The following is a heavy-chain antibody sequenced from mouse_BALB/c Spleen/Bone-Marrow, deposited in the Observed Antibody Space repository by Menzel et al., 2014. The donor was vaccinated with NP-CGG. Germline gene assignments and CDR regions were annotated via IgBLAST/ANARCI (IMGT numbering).Heavy chain of an antibody. D-gene: IGHD2-1*01. CDR2: IDPSDSET. CDR3: ASPSDGNPFAY. Sequence: VHLVESGPQLVRPGASVKISCKVSGYSFTSYWMHWVKQRLGQGIEGIGMIDPSDSETRLNQKLKDKTTLTVDKSTSTVYMQLSSPTSEDSAVYYCASPSDGNPFAYWGQGTLVTVSA. V-gene: IGHV1S126*01. J-gene: IGHJ3*01. CDR1: GYSFTSYW.